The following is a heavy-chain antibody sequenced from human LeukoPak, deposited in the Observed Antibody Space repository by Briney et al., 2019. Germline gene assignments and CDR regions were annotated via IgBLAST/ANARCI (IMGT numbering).Heavy chain of an antibody. J-gene: IGHJ6*02. CDR2: ISSSSSYI. V-gene: IGHV3-21*01. CDR1: GFTFSNYF. Sequence: PGGSLRLSCAASGFTFSNYFMNWVRQAPGKGLEWVSSISSSSSYIYYADSVKGRFTISRDNAKNSLYLQMKSLRAEDTALYYCARLGSKVKGMDVWGQGTTVTVSS. D-gene: IGHD4-11*01. CDR3: ARLGSKVKGMDV.